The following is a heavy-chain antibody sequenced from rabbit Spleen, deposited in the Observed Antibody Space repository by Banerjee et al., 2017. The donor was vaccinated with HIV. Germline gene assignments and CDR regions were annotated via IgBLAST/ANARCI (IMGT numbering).Heavy chain of an antibody. Sequence: EESGGDLVKPGASLTLTCTASGVSFSGSSYICWVRQAPGKGPEWVACIVAGNGNTYYASWVNGRFTISRSTSLNTVTLQVTSLTAADTATYFCAREGGILVAGAFNLWGPGTLVTVS. D-gene: IGHD4-1*01. CDR1: GVSFSGSS. CDR3: AREGGILVAGAFNL. CDR2: IVAGNGNT. J-gene: IGHJ4*01. V-gene: IGHV1S47*01.